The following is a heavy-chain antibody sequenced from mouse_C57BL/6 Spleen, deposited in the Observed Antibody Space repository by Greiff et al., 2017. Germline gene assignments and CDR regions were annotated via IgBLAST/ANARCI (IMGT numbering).Heavy chain of an antibody. D-gene: IGHD1-1*02. J-gene: IGHJ4*01. CDR1: GFSLPSYG. Sequence: QVQLKESGPGLVQPSQSLSITCTVSGFSLPSYGVHWVRQSPGKGLEWRGVIWSGGSTDYNAAFISRLSISKDNSKSQVFFKMNSLQADDTAIYYCARPLPYYGGAMDYWGQGTSVTVSS. CDR3: ARPLPYYGGAMDY. CDR2: IWSGGST. V-gene: IGHV2-2*01.